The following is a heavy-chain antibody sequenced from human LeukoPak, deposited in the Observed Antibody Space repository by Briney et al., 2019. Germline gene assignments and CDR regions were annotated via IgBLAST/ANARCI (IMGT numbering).Heavy chain of an antibody. Sequence: GESLKISRKGSGYSFTSYLIGRVRQMPGKGLEWMGIIYPGDCDTRYSPSFQGQVTISADKSISSAYLQWSSLKASDSAMYYCAAGVSSSWYSFDFWGQGTLVTVSS. J-gene: IGHJ4*02. CDR1: GYSFTSYL. V-gene: IGHV5-51*01. CDR3: AAGVSSSWYSFDF. D-gene: IGHD6-13*01. CDR2: IYPGDCDT.